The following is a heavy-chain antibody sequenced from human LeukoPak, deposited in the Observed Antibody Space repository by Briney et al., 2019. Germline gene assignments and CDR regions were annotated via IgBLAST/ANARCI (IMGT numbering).Heavy chain of an antibody. V-gene: IGHV3-48*04. CDR3: AKDQGYYYDSSGYIDY. CDR2: ISSSSSTI. CDR1: GFTFSSYS. J-gene: IGHJ4*02. D-gene: IGHD3-22*01. Sequence: PGGSLRLSCAASGFTFSSYSMNWVRQAPGKGLEWVSYISSSSSTIYYADSVKGRFTISRDNAKNSLYLQMNSLRAEDTALYYCAKDQGYYYDSSGYIDYWGQGTLVTVSS.